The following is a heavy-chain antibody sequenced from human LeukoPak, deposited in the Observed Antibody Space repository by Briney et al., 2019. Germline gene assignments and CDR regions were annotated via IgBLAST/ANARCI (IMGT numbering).Heavy chain of an antibody. CDR2: IKQDGSEK. CDR1: GFTFSSNW. V-gene: IGHV3-7*01. J-gene: IGHJ6*03. CDR3: ARVDYDSSGYFPHYHYYYYMDV. Sequence: GGSLRLSCAASGFTFSSNWMSWVRQAPGKGLEWVANIKQDGSEKYYVDSVKGRFTISGDNAKNSLYLQMNSLRAEDTAVYYCARVDYDSSGYFPHYHYYYYMDVWGKGTTVTVSS. D-gene: IGHD3-22*01.